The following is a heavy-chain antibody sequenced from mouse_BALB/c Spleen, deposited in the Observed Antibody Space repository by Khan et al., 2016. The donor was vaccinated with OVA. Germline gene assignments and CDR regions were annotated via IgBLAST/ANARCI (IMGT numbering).Heavy chain of an antibody. J-gene: IGHJ2*01. CDR2: ISGDSNTI. CDR1: GFTFNSYG. V-gene: IGHV5-17*02. Sequence: EVELVESGGGLVQPGGSRKLSCAASGFTFNSYGMHWVRQAPEKGLEWVAYISGDSNTIYYADTVKGRFTISRDNPKHTLLLKMTSLMSEDTAMYYGATSYFYGYYFDYWGPGTTLTVS. D-gene: IGHD1-1*01. CDR3: ATSYFYGYYFDY.